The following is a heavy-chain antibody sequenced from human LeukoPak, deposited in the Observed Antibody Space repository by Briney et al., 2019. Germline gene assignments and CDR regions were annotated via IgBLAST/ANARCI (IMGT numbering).Heavy chain of an antibody. CDR1: GGTISSYY. J-gene: IGHJ4*02. D-gene: IGHD2-2*01. CDR2: IHTTGGT. CDR3: ARDLALGYCPSSSCASPLFDY. Sequence: SETLSLTCTVSGGTISSYYWGWMRQPAGKGLEWIGRIHTTGGTRYNPSLKSRITMSLAASKNQFTLKLSSVTAADTAVYYCARDLALGYCPSSSCASPLFDYWGQGTLVTVSS. V-gene: IGHV4-4*07.